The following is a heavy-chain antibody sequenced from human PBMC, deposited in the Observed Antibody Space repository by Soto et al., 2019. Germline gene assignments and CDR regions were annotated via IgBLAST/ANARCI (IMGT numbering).Heavy chain of an antibody. CDR2: ISSSSSYT. Sequence: QVQLVESGGGLVKPGGSLRLSCVASGFTFSDYYMSWIRQAPGKGLEWVSYISSSSSYTNYADSVKGRFTISRANAKNTLHLQMNSRRAEDTAVYYCARDHHRYSGYDYVDYWGQGTLVTVSS. CDR3: ARDHHRYSGYDYVDY. CDR1: GFTFSDYY. D-gene: IGHD5-12*01. J-gene: IGHJ4*02. V-gene: IGHV3-11*05.